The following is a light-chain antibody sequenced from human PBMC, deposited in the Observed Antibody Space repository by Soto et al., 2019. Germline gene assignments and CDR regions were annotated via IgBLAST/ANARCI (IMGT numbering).Light chain of an antibody. V-gene: IGLV7-46*01. CDR1: TGPVTSGHY. CDR2: YTS. CDR3: LLFYGGVRV. J-gene: IGLJ3*02. Sequence: QAVVTQEPSRTVSPGGTVTLTCGSSTGPVTSGHYPYWLQQKPGQAPRTLIYYTSNTVSWTPARFSGSLLGGKAALTLSGAETEDEAEYYCLLFYGGVRVFGGGTKLNVL.